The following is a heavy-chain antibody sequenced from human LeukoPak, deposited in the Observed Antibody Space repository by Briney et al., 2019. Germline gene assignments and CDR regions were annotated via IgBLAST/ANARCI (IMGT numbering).Heavy chain of an antibody. V-gene: IGHV1-2*02. Sequence: ASVKVSFKASGYTFTGYYVHWGRPAPGQGREWMGWINPNSGGTNYAQKFQGRVTMTRDTSISTAYMELSRLRSDDTAVYYCARGGSSWYYFDYWGQGTLVTVSS. CDR3: ARGGSSWYYFDY. CDR1: GYTFTGYY. J-gene: IGHJ4*02. D-gene: IGHD6-13*01. CDR2: INPNSGGT.